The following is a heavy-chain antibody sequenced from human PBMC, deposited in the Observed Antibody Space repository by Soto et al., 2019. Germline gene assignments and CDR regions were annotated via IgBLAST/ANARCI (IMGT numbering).Heavy chain of an antibody. J-gene: IGHJ4*02. Sequence: QVQLMQSGAEVKKPGASVKVSCKASGNTFTNYYIHWVRQAPGQGLEWMGTINPSGGRTTYAQKFLGRVPMTRDTSTSTLYMELTSLRSEDTAGYYCARGGHVVVVTAAFDYWGQGTLVTVSS. CDR1: GNTFTNYY. CDR2: INPSGGRT. D-gene: IGHD2-21*02. CDR3: ARGGHVVVVTAAFDY. V-gene: IGHV1-46*01.